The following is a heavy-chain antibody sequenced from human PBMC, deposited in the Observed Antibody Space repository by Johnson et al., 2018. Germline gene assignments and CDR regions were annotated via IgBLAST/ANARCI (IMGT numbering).Heavy chain of an antibody. D-gene: IGHD4-17*01. V-gene: IGHV4-34*01. CDR3: ARVSMVTLYYMDV. CDR1: GGSFSGYS. CDR2: ITHSGST. Sequence: QVQLQQSGAGLLKPSETLSLTCAVYGGSFSGYSWSWIRQPPGKGLEWIGEITHSGSTNYNPSLKSRVTISVATSKNQLSLKLSSWTAADTGVYFCARVSMVTLYYMDVWGKGTTVTVSS. J-gene: IGHJ6*03.